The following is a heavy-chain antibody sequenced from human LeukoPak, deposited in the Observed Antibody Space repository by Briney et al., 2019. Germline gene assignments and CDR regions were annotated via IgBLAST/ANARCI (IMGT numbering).Heavy chain of an antibody. CDR2: IYSGGST. J-gene: IGHJ4*02. CDR3: ARDPPLSIYDSSGSPDDY. V-gene: IGHV3-53*01. CDR1: RFTFSSYG. D-gene: IGHD3-22*01. Sequence: PGGSLRLSCAASRFTFSSYGIHWVRQAPGKGLEWVSVIYSGGSTYYADSVKGRFTISRDNSKNTLYLQMNSLRAEDTAVYYCARDPPLSIYDSSGSPDDYWGQGTLVTVSS.